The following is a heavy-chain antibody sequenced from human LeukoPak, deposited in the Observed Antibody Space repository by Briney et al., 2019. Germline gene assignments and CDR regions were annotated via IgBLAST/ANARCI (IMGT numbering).Heavy chain of an antibody. CDR3: ARLPQWELQSYYYYYYMDV. J-gene: IGHJ6*03. D-gene: IGHD1-26*01. CDR1: GYSFTSYW. Sequence: GESLKISCKGSGYSFTSYWIGWVRQMPGKGLEWMGIIYPGDSDTRYSPSFQGQGTISADKSISTAYLQWSSLKASDTAMYYCARLPQWELQSYYYYYYMDVWGKGTTVTVSS. CDR2: IYPGDSDT. V-gene: IGHV5-51*01.